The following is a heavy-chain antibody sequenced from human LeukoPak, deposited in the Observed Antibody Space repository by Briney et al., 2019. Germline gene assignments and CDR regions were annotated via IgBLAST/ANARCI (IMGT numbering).Heavy chain of an antibody. Sequence: PGGSLRLSCAASGFTFSNFAMSWVRQFPGQGLEGCSSITGDVTDTFYGDSGKGRFTTSRDNSKDTLYLQMSGLRVEDTAVYYCAKGPLTSSNYYMDVWGKGTTVTVSS. CDR1: GFTFSNFA. CDR3: AKGPLTSSNYYMDV. V-gene: IGHV3-23*01. CDR2: ITGDVTDT. J-gene: IGHJ6*03. D-gene: IGHD3-9*01.